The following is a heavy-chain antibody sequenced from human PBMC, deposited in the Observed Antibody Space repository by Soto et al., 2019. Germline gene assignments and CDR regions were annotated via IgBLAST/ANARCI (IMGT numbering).Heavy chain of an antibody. Sequence: SETPSLTCAFYGGSFGGDYWTWVGQPPGTGLEWIGEINHSGSTIYNPSLKSRVTISVDTSKNQFSLKLTSVTAADTAVYYCARDKITGLFDYWGQRTPVTVS. CDR1: GGSFGGDY. J-gene: IGHJ4*02. CDR3: ARDKITGLFDY. V-gene: IGHV4-34*01. CDR2: INHSGST. D-gene: IGHD2-8*02.